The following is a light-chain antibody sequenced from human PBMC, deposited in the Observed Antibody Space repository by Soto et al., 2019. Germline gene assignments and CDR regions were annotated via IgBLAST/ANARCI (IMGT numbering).Light chain of an antibody. CDR2: ATS. J-gene: IGKJ2*03. CDR1: QSVSSNY. Sequence: EIVLTQSPGTLSLSPGDRVTLSCRASQSVSSNYLAWYQQKPGQAPRLLIYATSARATGIPDRFSGSGSGTAFTTTISRLEPDDFAMYYCQQYGDYNSPRYSFGQGTRLEI. V-gene: IGKV3-20*01. CDR3: QQYGDYNSPRYS.